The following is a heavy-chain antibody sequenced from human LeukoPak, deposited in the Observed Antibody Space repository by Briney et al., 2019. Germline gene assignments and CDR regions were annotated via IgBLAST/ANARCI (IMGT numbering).Heavy chain of an antibody. CDR2: ISYGGSNK. CDR3: ARGMATGNRVNVYYYGMDV. J-gene: IGHJ6*02. Sequence: GGSLRLSCAASGLTFSSYAMHWVRQAPGKGLEWVAVISYGGSNKYYADSVKGRFTISRDNSKNTLYLQMNSLRAEDTAVYYCARGMATGNRVNVYYYGMDVWGQGTTVTVSS. D-gene: IGHD5-24*01. CDR1: GLTFSSYA. V-gene: IGHV3-30-3*01.